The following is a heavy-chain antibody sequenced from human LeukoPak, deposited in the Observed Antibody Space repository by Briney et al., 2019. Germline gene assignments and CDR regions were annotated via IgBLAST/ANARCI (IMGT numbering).Heavy chain of an antibody. J-gene: IGHJ4*02. CDR2: INYRGNT. D-gene: IGHD6-6*01. CDR1: GDSDNNTNYY. CDR3: ARVTYRSSSPFFNF. V-gene: IGHV4-39*07. Sequence: PSETLSLTCNVSGDSDNNTNYYWAWTRQPPGKGLEWIGSINYRGNTYFNPSLKSRITLSVDSSMNQFSLKLTSVTAADTAMFFCARVTYRSSSPFFNFWGQGTLVTVSS.